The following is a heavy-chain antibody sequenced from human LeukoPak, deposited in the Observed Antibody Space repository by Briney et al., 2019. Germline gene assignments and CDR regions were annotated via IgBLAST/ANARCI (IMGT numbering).Heavy chain of an antibody. CDR1: GDSISSGSYY. CDR3: ARDAWFGAGRTFAY. V-gene: IGHV4-61*02. D-gene: IGHD3-10*01. CDR2: IYTSGST. J-gene: IGHJ4*02. Sequence: PSQTLSLTCSVSGDSISSGSYYWSWIRQPAGKGLEWIGRIYTSGSTNYIPSLKSRLTISVDTSKNQFSLRLSSGTAADTAVYYCARDAWFGAGRTFAYWGQGTLVTVSS.